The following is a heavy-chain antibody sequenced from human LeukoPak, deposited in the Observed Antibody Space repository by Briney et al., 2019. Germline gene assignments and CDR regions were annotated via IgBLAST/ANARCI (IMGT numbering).Heavy chain of an antibody. CDR2: IYSSGNT. Sequence: PSETLSLTCIVSGDSISNYYWTWIRQSAGKGLEWIGRIYSSGNTNYNPSLKSRVTMSIDTANNQFSLKLSSVTAADTAVYYCASLLSGYDWWGQGTLVTVSS. CDR3: ASLLSGYDW. D-gene: IGHD5-12*01. CDR1: GDSISNYY. J-gene: IGHJ4*02. V-gene: IGHV4-4*07.